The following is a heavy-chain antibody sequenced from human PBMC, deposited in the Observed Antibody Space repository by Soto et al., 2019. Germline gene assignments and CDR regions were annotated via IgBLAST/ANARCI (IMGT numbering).Heavy chain of an antibody. CDR1: GYIFSNYG. V-gene: IGHV1-3*05. D-gene: IGHD3-9*01. J-gene: IGHJ4*02. Sequence: QIQLVQSGAEEKKPGASVRLSCKASGYIFSNYGIHWVRQAPGQGLEWVGYINAGDGDTRYSPKFQGRLTITRDTAARTAYMGRSRLTSKDTAVYYCATSDWAWWGQGSLVTVSS. CDR2: INAGDGDT. CDR3: ATSDWAW.